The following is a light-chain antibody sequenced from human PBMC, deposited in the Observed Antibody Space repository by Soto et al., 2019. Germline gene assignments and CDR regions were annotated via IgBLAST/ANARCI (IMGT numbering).Light chain of an antibody. V-gene: IGKV2D-29*01. CDR3: FQTTHLPWT. CDR2: VVS. CDR1: QSLLHSGGKTY. Sequence: DIVMTQTPLSLSVTPGQPASISCKSTQSLLHSGGKTYLFWYLQKPGQPPQLLIYVVSIRFAGVPDRFSGGGSGTDFTLKISRVEAEDVGVYYCFQTTHLPWTFGKGTKVEIK. J-gene: IGKJ1*01.